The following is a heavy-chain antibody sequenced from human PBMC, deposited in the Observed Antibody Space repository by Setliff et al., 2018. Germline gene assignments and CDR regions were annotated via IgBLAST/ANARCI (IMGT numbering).Heavy chain of an antibody. D-gene: IGHD6-25*01. J-gene: IGHJ3*02. Sequence: GGSLRLSCVVSGPMFSRYWIHWVRQSPGKGLVWVARINGDGSSASYADSVEGRFTISRDNAKNTVYLQMNSLGVDDTAVYYCARDWGAAGSTNAFDIWGQGTMVTVPS. V-gene: IGHV3-74*01. CDR1: GPMFSRYW. CDR2: INGDGSSA. CDR3: ARDWGAAGSTNAFDI.